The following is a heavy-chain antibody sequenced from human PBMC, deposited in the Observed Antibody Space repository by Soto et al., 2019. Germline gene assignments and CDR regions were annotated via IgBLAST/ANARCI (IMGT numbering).Heavy chain of an antibody. V-gene: IGHV4-31*03. D-gene: IGHD5-12*01. J-gene: IGHJ6*02. CDR3: ARDGIVATTSYYYGMDV. Sequence: SETLSLTCTVSGGSISSGGYYWSWIRQHPGKGLEWIGYIYYSGSTYYNPSLKSRVTISVDTSKNQFSLKLSSVTAADTAVYYCARDGIVATTSYYYGMDVWGQGTTVTVSS. CDR2: IYYSGST. CDR1: GGSISSGGYY.